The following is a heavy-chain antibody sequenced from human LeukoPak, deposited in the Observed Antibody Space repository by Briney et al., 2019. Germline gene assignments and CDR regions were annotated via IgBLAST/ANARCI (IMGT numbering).Heavy chain of an antibody. Sequence: GGSLRLSCAASGFTVSSNYMSWVRQAPGKGLEWVAFIHFDGRSEFYVDSVKGRFTISRDNSKNTLYLQMNSLTAEDTAVYYCAKGGDGYNYGSYFDYWGQGTLVTVSS. V-gene: IGHV3-30*02. CDR3: AKGGDGYNYGSYFDY. CDR2: IHFDGRSE. CDR1: GFTVSSNY. J-gene: IGHJ4*02. D-gene: IGHD5-24*01.